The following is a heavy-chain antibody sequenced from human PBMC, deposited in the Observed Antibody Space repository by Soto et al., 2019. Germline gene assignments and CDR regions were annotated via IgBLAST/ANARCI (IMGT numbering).Heavy chain of an antibody. Sequence: QVQLVQSGAEVKKPGASVKVSCKASVYTFTSYDSNWVLQATGQGLEWMGWKNPNSGNTGYAQKFQGRVTMTRNTSISRAYRERSSLRSEATAVYYCARTLYGDNVDYWGQGTLVTVS. D-gene: IGHD4-17*01. V-gene: IGHV1-8*01. J-gene: IGHJ4*02. CDR1: VYTFTSYD. CDR2: KNPNSGNT. CDR3: ARTLYGDNVDY.